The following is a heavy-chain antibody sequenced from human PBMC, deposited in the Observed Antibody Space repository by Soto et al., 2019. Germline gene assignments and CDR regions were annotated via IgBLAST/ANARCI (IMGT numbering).Heavy chain of an antibody. J-gene: IGHJ6*02. D-gene: IGHD3-3*01. CDR3: FRPVLRFSNGMDV. Sequence: QLQLQESGPGLVKPSETLSLTCTVSGGSISSSSYYWGWIRQPPGKGLEWIGSIYYSGSTYYNPSLKSRVTISVDTSKNQFSLKLSSVTAADTAVYYCFRPVLRFSNGMDVWGQGTTVTVSS. CDR1: GGSISSSSYY. V-gene: IGHV4-39*01. CDR2: IYYSGST.